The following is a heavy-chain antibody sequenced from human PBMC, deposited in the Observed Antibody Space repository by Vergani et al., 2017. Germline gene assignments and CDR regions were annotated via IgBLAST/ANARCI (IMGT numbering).Heavy chain of an antibody. V-gene: IGHV3-30-3*01. D-gene: IGHD1-26*01. CDR2: ISYDGSNK. CDR3: ARDRKVDSVSYFGEQTGYYYYGMDV. CDR1: GFTFSSYA. Sequence: QVQLVESGGGVVQPGRSLRLSCAASGFTFSSYAMHWVRQAPGKGLEWVAVISYDGSNKYYADSVKGRFTITRDNSKNTLYLQMNSLRAEDTAVYYCARDRKVDSVSYFGEQTGYYYYGMDVWGQGTTVTVSS. J-gene: IGHJ6*02.